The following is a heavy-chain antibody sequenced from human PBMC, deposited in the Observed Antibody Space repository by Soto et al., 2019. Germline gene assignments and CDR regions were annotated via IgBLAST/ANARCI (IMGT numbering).Heavy chain of an antibody. J-gene: IGHJ4*02. CDR3: ASGGSTVTREFDY. Sequence: EVQLVESGGGLVKPGGSLRLSCAASGFTFSSYSMNWVRQAPGKGLEWVSSISSSSSYIYYADSVKGRFTISRDNAKNSLYLQMNSLRAEDTAVYYCASGGSTVTREFDYWGQGTLVSVSS. D-gene: IGHD4-17*01. V-gene: IGHV3-21*01. CDR2: ISSSSSYI. CDR1: GFTFSSYS.